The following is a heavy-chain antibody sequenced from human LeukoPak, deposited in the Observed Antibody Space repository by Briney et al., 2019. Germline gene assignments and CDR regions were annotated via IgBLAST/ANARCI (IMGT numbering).Heavy chain of an antibody. V-gene: IGHV3-48*03. D-gene: IGHD1-26*01. CDR3: ARLNGAPPRFDS. CDR1: GFTFSSYG. CDR2: ISPGGDTL. Sequence: GGSLRLSCGASGFTFSSYGLTWVRQGPGEGLEWIAYISPGGDTLPYDDSVKGRFTIARDDAKETLYLHMTSLRVGDSALYFCARLNGAPPRFDSWGQGTLVTVSA. J-gene: IGHJ5*01.